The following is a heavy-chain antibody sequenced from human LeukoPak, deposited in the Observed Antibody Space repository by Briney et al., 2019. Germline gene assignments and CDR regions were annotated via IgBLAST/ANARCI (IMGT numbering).Heavy chain of an antibody. V-gene: IGHV4-4*07. CDR3: AREIDIVVVPAAYYYYYYMDV. J-gene: IGHJ6*03. Sequence: SETLSLTCSVSGGSINSYYWSWLRQPAGKGLEWIGRIYTSGSTNYNPSLKSRVTMSVDTSKNQFSLKLSSVTAADTAVYYCAREIDIVVVPAAYYYYYYMDVWGKGTTVTISS. D-gene: IGHD2-2*01. CDR1: GGSINSYY. CDR2: IYTSGST.